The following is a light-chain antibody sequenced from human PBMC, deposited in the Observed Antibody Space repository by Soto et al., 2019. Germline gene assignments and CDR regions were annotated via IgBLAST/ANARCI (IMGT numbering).Light chain of an antibody. Sequence: QLTQSPSSLSASVGDRVTITCRASQGISSNLAWYQQKPGRAPKLLIYDASNLETGVPSRFSGSGSGTDFTFTISSMKPEDIAKYYCQQYDNLPLTLGGGTKVDTK. CDR2: DAS. J-gene: IGKJ4*01. CDR1: QGISSN. CDR3: QQYDNLPLT. V-gene: IGKV1-33*01.